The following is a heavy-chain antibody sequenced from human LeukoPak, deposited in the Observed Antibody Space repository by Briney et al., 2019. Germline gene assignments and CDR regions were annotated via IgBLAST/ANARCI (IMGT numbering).Heavy chain of an antibody. D-gene: IGHD1-26*01. CDR2: MSSSSRYI. Sequence: PGGSLRLSCAASGFTFSSYSMNWVRQAPGKGLEWVSSMSSSSRYIYYADSVKGRFTISRDNAKNSVYLQMNSLRAEDTAVYYCATSGGGGSYIDYWGQGTLVTVSS. J-gene: IGHJ4*02. CDR3: ATSGGGGSYIDY. V-gene: IGHV3-21*01. CDR1: GFTFSSYS.